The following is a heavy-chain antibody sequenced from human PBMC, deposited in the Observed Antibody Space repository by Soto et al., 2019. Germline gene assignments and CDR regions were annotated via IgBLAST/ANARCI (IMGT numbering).Heavy chain of an antibody. V-gene: IGHV4-39*01. CDR2: IYYSGST. CDR3: ARLRYDSSGYYLYYYYGMDV. CDR1: GGSISSSSYY. D-gene: IGHD3-22*01. J-gene: IGHJ6*02. Sequence: SETLSLTCTVSGGSISSSSYYWGWIRQPPGKGLEWIGSIYYSGSTYYNTSLKSRVTISVDTSKNQFSLKLSSVTAADTAVYYCARLRYDSSGYYLYYYYGMDVWGQGTTVT.